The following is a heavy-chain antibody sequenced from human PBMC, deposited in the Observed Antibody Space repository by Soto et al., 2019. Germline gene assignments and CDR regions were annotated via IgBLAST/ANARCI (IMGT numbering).Heavy chain of an antibody. D-gene: IGHD5-12*01. CDR1: G. J-gene: IGHJ4*02. CDR2: IWYDGSNK. V-gene: IGHV3-33*01. Sequence: GGHCILKNQGKGMEWVAVIWYDGSNKYYADSVKGRFTISRDNSKNTLYLQMNSLRAEDTAVYYCARDIKGGYDSAVDYWGQGTPVTVFS. CDR3: ARDIKGGYDSAVDY.